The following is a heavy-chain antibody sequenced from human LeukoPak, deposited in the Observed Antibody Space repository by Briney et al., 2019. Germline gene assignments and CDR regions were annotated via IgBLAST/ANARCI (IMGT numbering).Heavy chain of an antibody. D-gene: IGHD5-12*01. V-gene: IGHV4-4*02. Sequence: SETLSLTCGVSGVSITSGNWWSWVRQPPGKGLELIGEIYHGGSINYNPSLKSRVTISVDKSKNQFSLKLNSVTAADTAVYYCWHSGYESGLDYWGQGTLVTVSS. CDR2: IYHGGSI. CDR3: WHSGYESGLDY. J-gene: IGHJ4*02. CDR1: GVSITSGNW.